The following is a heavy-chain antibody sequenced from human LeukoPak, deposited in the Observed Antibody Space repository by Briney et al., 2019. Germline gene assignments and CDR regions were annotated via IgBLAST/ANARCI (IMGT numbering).Heavy chain of an antibody. CDR3: ARRGWDILFDF. Sequence: SETLSLTRTVSGGSISSSRYYWGWIRQTPGKGLEWIGSIYHRGSTYYNPSLKSRVTISVDTSKNQFSLKMRSVTAADTAVYYCARRGWDILFDFWGQGTLVTVSS. D-gene: IGHD1-26*01. V-gene: IGHV4-39*01. CDR2: IYHRGST. J-gene: IGHJ4*02. CDR1: GGSISSSRYY.